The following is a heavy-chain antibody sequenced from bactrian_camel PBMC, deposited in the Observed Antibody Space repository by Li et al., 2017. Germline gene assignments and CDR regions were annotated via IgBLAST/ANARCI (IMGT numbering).Heavy chain of an antibody. CDR1: GSIQERLC. J-gene: IGHJ4*01. CDR2: VNIRQHNI. V-gene: IGHV3S63*01. D-gene: IGHD2*01. Sequence: HVQLVESGGGSVQAGGSLRLSCVASGSIQERLCTGWFRQAPGKEREGVAAVNIRQHNIAYADSVEGRLTVSQNGGQDTLDLQMNNLSPDDTGTHYCAADRTYCPGNDDPLREIQRFWGQGTQVTVS. CDR3: AADRTYCPGNDDPLREIQRF.